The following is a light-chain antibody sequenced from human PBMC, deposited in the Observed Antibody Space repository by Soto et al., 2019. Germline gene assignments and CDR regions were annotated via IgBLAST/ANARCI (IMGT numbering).Light chain of an antibody. V-gene: IGLV2-23*01. CDR1: SSDVGNSNF. J-gene: IGLJ3*02. CDR2: EGT. Sequence: QSALTQPASVSGSPGQSITISCTGTSSDVGNSNFVSWYQHHPGKAPKLMIYEGTKLSSGVSNRFSGSKSGNTASLTISGLQAEDEADYYCCSYAGRTTWVLVGGTKLTVL. CDR3: CSYAGRTTWV.